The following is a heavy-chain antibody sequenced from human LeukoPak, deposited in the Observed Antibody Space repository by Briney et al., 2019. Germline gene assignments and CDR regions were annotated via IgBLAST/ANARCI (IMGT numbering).Heavy chain of an antibody. CDR3: ARVSKGDKMVYAIGSSRNFDY. Sequence: GGSLRLSCAASGFTVSSNYMSWVRQAPGKGLEWVANIKQDGSEKYYVDSVKGRFTISRDNAKNSLYLQMNSLRAEDTAVYYCARVSKGDKMVYAIGSSRNFDYWGQGTLVTVSS. CDR1: GFTVSSNY. V-gene: IGHV3-7*01. D-gene: IGHD2-8*01. CDR2: IKQDGSEK. J-gene: IGHJ4*02.